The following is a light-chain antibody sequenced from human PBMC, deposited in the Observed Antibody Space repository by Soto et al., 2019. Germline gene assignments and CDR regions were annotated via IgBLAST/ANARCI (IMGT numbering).Light chain of an antibody. J-gene: IGLJ1*01. V-gene: IGLV2-18*01. CDR3: SLYISGSTYV. CDR1: SIDVGGYNR. Sequence: QSELPQPASVSGSPGQSITISYTGTSIDVGGYNRISWYQQPPGTAPKLIMFEVSNRPSGVPDRFSGSKSGSSASLTISGLQAEDEADYYCSLYISGSTYVFGTGTKV. CDR2: EVS.